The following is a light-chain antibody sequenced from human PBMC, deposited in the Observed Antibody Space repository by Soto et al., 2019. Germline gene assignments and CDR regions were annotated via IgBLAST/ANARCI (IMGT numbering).Light chain of an antibody. CDR2: DVS. Sequence: QSVLTQPRSVSGSLGQSVTISCTGTSSDVGTYNYVSWYQQHPGKAPKVMIYDVSERPSGVPDRFSGSKSGNTASLTISGLQAEDVADYYCCSYAGSPRYVLGTGTKLTVL. CDR1: SSDVGTYNY. CDR3: CSYAGSPRYV. V-gene: IGLV2-11*01. J-gene: IGLJ1*01.